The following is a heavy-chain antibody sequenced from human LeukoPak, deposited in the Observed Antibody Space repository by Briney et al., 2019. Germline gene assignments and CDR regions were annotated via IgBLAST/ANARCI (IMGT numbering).Heavy chain of an antibody. D-gene: IGHD1-26*01. V-gene: IGHV3-30*02. CDR3: AKVKSLGATDYFDY. CDR2: IRYDGSNK. J-gene: IGHJ4*02. Sequence: GGSLRLSCAASGLTFSSYGMHWVRQAPGKGLEWVAFIRYDGSNKYYADSVKGRFTISRDNSKNTLYLQMNSLRAEDTAVYYCAKVKSLGATDYFDYWGQGTLVTVSS. CDR1: GLTFSSYG.